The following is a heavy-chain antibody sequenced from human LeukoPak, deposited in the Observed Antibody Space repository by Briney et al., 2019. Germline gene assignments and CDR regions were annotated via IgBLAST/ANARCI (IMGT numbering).Heavy chain of an antibody. Sequence: GGSLRLSCAASGFTFSNYFMHWVRQAPGKGLVWVSRINSDGTTTMYADSVKGRFTISRDNAKNTPYLQMNSLRDEDTAVYYCARRVDATRWFDPWGQGTLVAASS. CDR3: ARRVDATRWFDP. D-gene: IGHD2-15*01. V-gene: IGHV3-74*03. J-gene: IGHJ5*02. CDR2: INSDGTTT. CDR1: GFTFSNYF.